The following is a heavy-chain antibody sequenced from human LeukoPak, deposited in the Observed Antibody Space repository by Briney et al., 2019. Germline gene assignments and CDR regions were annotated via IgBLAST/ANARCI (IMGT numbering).Heavy chain of an antibody. CDR3: AKESHYDFWSGYYLLGYYYAMDV. J-gene: IGHJ6*02. Sequence: GRSLRLSCAASGFTFSSYGMHWVRQAPGKGLEWVAVISYDGSNKYYADSVKGRFTISRDNSKNTLYLQMNSLRAEDTAVYYCAKESHYDFWSGYYLLGYYYAMDVWGQGTTVTVSS. CDR2: ISYDGSNK. D-gene: IGHD3-3*01. CDR1: GFTFSSYG. V-gene: IGHV3-30*18.